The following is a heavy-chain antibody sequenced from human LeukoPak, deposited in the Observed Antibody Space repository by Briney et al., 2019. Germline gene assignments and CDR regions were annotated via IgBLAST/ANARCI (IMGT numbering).Heavy chain of an antibody. J-gene: IGHJ4*02. V-gene: IGHV3-23*01. CDR2: ISGSGGGT. Sequence: GGSLRLSCAASGFTFSSIAMRWVRQARDKGVEWVSYISGSGGGTYYADSVKGRFTISRDDSKNTLYLQMNSLRADDAAVYYCAKDLGRYRNNFFDYWGQGNLVTVSS. CDR1: GFTFSSIA. D-gene: IGHD1-26*01. CDR3: AKDLGRYRNNFFDY.